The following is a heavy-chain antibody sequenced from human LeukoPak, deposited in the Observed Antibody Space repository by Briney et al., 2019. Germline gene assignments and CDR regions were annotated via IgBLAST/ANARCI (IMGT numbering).Heavy chain of an antibody. D-gene: IGHD2-2*01. V-gene: IGHV3-23*01. CDR1: GFTFSSYA. Sequence: GGSLRLSCAASGFTFSSYAMSWVRQAPGKGLEWVSAISGSGGSTYYADSVKGRSTISRDNSKNTLYLQMNSLGAEDTAVYHCAPLGYCSDTSCSDTDYWGQGTLVTVSS. CDR3: APLGYCSDTSCSDTDY. J-gene: IGHJ4*02. CDR2: ISGSGGST.